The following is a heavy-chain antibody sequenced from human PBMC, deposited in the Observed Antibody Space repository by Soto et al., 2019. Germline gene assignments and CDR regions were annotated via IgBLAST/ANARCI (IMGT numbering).Heavy chain of an antibody. V-gene: IGHV4-61*01. CDR3: ARSLAYCGGDCYNYYYGMDV. D-gene: IGHD2-21*02. J-gene: IGHJ6*02. CDR2: IYYSGST. Sequence: QVQLQESGPGLVKPSETLSLTCTVSGGSVSSGSYYWSWIRQPPGKGLEWIGYIYYSGSTNYNPSLKSRVTISVDTSKHQFSLKLSSVTAADTAVYYCARSLAYCGGDCYNYYYGMDVWGQGTTVTVSS. CDR1: GGSVSSGSYY.